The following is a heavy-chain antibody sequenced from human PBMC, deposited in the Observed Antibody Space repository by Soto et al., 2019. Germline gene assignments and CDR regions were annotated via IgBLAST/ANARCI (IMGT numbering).Heavy chain of an antibody. Sequence: QVQLVESGGGMVQPGRSLRLSCAASGFTFSSYGMHWVRQAPGKGLEWVAVISYDGSNKYYADSVKGRFTISRDNSKNTLYLQMNSLRAEDTAVYYCAKDKGYYYYMDVWGKGTTVTVSS. J-gene: IGHJ6*03. CDR3: AKDKGYYYYMDV. CDR2: ISYDGSNK. CDR1: GFTFSSYG. V-gene: IGHV3-30*18.